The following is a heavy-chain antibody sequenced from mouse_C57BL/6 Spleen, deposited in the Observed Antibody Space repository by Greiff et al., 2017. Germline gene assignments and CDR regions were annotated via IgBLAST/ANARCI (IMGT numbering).Heavy chain of an antibody. V-gene: IGHV1-15*01. CDR1: GYTFTDYE. CDR3: AICDYGIGAMEE. J-gene: IGHJ4*01. CDR2: IDPETGGT. Sequence: VQLQQSGAELVRPGASVTLSCKASGYTFTDYEMHWVKQTPVHGLEWIGAIDPETGGTAYNQKFKGKATLTVDKSSSTAYMQLSSLTSEDSAVYYCAICDYGIGAMEEWGQGASGTVSA. D-gene: IGHD2-1*01.